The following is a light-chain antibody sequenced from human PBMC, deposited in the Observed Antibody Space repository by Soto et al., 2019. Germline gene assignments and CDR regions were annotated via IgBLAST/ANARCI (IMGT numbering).Light chain of an antibody. CDR2: RTV. J-gene: IGLJ1*01. V-gene: IGLV1-44*01. Sequence: QAVVTQSPSASGTPGQRVTISCSGSASNIGSKAVNWYQQFPGTAPKLIIYRTVERPSGVPARFYGSKSGTSASLAINGLQSEDEADYYCAAWDDRVDEYVFGTGTKVTVL. CDR1: ASNIGSKA. CDR3: AAWDDRVDEYV.